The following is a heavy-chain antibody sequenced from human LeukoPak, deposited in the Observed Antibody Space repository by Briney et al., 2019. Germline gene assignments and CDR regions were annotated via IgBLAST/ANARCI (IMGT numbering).Heavy chain of an antibody. CDR1: GFSLSTSGVG. CDR3: AHRTAADWYSGSDFDY. V-gene: IGHV2-5*02. J-gene: IGHJ4*02. CDR2: IYWDDDK. D-gene: IGHD1-26*01. Sequence: SGPTLVNPTQTLTLTCTFSGFSLSTSGVGVGWIRQPPGKALEWLSLIYWDDDKRYSPFLKSRLAITKDTSKNQVVLTMTNMDPVDTATYYCAHRTAADWYSGSDFDYWGQGTLATVSS.